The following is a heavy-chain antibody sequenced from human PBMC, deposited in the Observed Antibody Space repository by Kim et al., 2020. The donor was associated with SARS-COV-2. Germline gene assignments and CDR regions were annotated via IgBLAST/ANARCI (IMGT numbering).Heavy chain of an antibody. CDR2: INQDESKI. D-gene: IGHD2-8*01. J-gene: IGHJ3*01. CDR3: ARDSATSNGCACGV. CDR1: TVTFSTFY. Sequence: GGSLRLSCAASTVTFSTFYMSWVRQAPGKGLEWVSNINQDESKINYADSVKGRFTISRDNARNSLFLQMSSLRTEDTALYYCARDSATSNGCACGVWGQG. V-gene: IGHV3-7*05.